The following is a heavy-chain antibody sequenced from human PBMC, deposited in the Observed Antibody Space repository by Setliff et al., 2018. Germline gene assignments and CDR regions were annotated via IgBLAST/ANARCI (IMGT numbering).Heavy chain of an antibody. CDR3: AREVVVVKSAINYYYYMDV. CDR1: GGTFSSYA. D-gene: IGHD2-2*01. J-gene: IGHJ6*03. V-gene: IGHV1-69*05. CDR2: IIPIFGTA. Sequence: ASVKVSCKASGGTFSSYAISWVRQAPGQGLEWMGGIIPIFGTANYAQKFQGRVTITTDESTNTAYMELSSLRSDDTAVFYCAREVVVVKSAINYYYYMDVWGKGTAVTVSS.